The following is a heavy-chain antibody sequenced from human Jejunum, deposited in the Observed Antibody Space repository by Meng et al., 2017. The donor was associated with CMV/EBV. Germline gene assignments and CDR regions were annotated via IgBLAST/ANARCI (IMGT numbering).Heavy chain of an antibody. CDR1: LSTSGGG. D-gene: IGHD6-13*01. CDR3: ARSGGSTWYEENNWFDP. Sequence: LSTSGGGVGWIGPPPGKALEWLALVYWDDDKRYNPSLKSRLTITRDTSKNQVVLIMTNMDPVDTATYYCARSGGSTWYEENNWFDPWGQGTLVTVSS. V-gene: IGHV2-5*02. J-gene: IGHJ5*02. CDR2: VYWDDDK.